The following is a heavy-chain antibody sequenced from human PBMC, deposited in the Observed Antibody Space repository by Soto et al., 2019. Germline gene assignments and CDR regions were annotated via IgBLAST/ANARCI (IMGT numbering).Heavy chain of an antibody. CDR3: ARCPLVRGVNPDYCHDLDV. J-gene: IGHJ6*02. CDR2: VSHRAST. Sequence: SETLSLTCTVSGGSINTFYWSWIRQPPGKWLEWIGEVSHRASTNYSPSLKSRVTFSVDTSKNQFSVNLRAVTAADTAVYYCARCPLVRGVNPDYCHDLDVWGRGTTVTVSS. D-gene: IGHD3-10*01. V-gene: IGHV4-34*01. CDR1: GGSINTFY.